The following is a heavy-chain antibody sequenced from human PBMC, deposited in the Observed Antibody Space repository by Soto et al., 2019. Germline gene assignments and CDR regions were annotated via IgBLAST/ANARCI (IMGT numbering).Heavy chain of an antibody. J-gene: IGHJ4*02. V-gene: IGHV3-30*18. CDR2: ISHDGSNT. CDR1: GFTFSAYG. CDR3: AKAIYYYSSSGYYVFHS. D-gene: IGHD3-22*01. Sequence: GGSLRLSCAASGFTFSAYGIHWVRQAPGKGLEWVAVISHDGSNTNYADSVKGRFTFSRDNSKDTVYLQMNSLRAEDTAVYYCAKAIYYYSSSGYYVFHSWGQATLVTVSS.